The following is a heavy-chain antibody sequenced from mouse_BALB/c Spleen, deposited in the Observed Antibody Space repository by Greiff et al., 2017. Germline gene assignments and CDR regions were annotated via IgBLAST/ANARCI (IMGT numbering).Heavy chain of an antibody. CDR3: ARGVLPGAMDY. CDR2: IWAGGST. Sequence: VKLMESGPGLVAPSQSLSITCTVSGFSLTSYGVHWVRQPPGKGLEWLGVIWAGGSTNYNSALMSRLSISKDNSKSQVFLKMNSLQTDDTAMYYCARGVLPGAMDYWGQGTSVTVSS. CDR1: GFSLTSYG. V-gene: IGHV2-9*02. D-gene: IGHD2-1*01. J-gene: IGHJ4*01.